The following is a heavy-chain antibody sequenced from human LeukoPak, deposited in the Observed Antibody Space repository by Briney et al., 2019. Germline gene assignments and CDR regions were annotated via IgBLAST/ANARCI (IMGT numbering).Heavy chain of an antibody. V-gene: IGHV3-30*02. CDR3: ASVLRFLEWFGMDV. Sequence: PGGSLRLSCAASGFTFSSYGMHWVRQAPGKGLEWVAFIRYDGSNKYYADSVKGRFTISRDNSKNTLYLQMNSLRAEDTAVYYCASVLRFLEWFGMDVWGKGTTVTVSS. CDR1: GFTFSSYG. D-gene: IGHD3-3*01. J-gene: IGHJ6*04. CDR2: IRYDGSNK.